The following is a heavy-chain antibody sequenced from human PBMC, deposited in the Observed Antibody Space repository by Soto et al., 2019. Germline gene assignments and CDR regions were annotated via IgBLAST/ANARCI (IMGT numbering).Heavy chain of an antibody. D-gene: IGHD3-3*01. V-gene: IGHV4-59*08. CDR1: GGPLSDYC. Sequence: SETLSLTCSVSGGPLSDYCWSWIRQPPGKGLEWIGYVYSSGSTNYNSSLESRATISVDSSTNQFSLKLSSVTAADTAVYYCARLKRITIYEVVSAEFYMDVWGKGTTVTVSS. CDR3: ARLKRITIYEVVSAEFYMDV. J-gene: IGHJ6*03. CDR2: VYSSGST.